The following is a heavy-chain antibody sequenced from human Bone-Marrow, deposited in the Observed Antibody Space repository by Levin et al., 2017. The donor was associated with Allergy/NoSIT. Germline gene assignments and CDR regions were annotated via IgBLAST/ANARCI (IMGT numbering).Heavy chain of an antibody. CDR3: ARDFPVSSTMVRGVKYYYGMDV. J-gene: IGHJ6*02. CDR2: ISYDGSNK. Sequence: QAGGSLRLSCAASGFTFSSYAMHWVRQAPGKGLEWVAVISYDGSNKYYADSVKGRFTISRDNSKNTLYLQMNSLRAEDTAVYYCARDFPVSSTMVRGVKYYYGMDVWGQGTTVTVSS. D-gene: IGHD3-10*01. V-gene: IGHV3-30-3*01. CDR1: GFTFSSYA.